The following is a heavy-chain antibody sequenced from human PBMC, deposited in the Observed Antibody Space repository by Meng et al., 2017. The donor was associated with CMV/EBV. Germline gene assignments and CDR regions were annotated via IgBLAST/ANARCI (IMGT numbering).Heavy chain of an antibody. Sequence: GESLKISCAASGFTFSNAWMSWVRQAPGKGLEWVGRIKSKTDGRTTDYAAPVKDRFSISRDDSKNTLYLQMNSLKTEDTAVYYCTTNVLRYFDWLPPDYWGQGTLVTVSS. J-gene: IGHJ4*02. CDR3: TTNVLRYFDWLPPDY. CDR1: GFTFSNAW. CDR2: IKSKTDGRTT. V-gene: IGHV3-15*01. D-gene: IGHD3-9*01.